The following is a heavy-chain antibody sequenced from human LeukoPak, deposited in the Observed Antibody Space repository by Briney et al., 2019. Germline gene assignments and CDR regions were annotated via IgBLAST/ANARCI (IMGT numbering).Heavy chain of an antibody. J-gene: IGHJ3*02. CDR2: MNPNSGNT. CDR3: ARDVVVTLRAFDI. V-gene: IGHV1-8*01. CDR1: GYTFTSYD. D-gene: IGHD2-21*02. Sequence: VASVKVSCKASGYTFTSYDINWVRQATGQGLEWMGWMNPNSGNTGYAQKFQGRVTMTRNTSISTAYTELSSLRSEDTAVYYCARDVVVTLRAFDIWGQGTMVTVSS.